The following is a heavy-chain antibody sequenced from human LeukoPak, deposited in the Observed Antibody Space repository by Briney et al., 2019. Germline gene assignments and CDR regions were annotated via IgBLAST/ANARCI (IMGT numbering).Heavy chain of an antibody. CDR2: IYHDDADN. CDR1: GYSFTSYW. D-gene: IGHD6-13*01. CDR3: ARQYSSSWSRWFDP. Sequence: GDSRKLSCKGSGYSFTSYWIGWVRQTPGKGLEWMGIIYHDDADNKYTPSLEGEVTTSADKSISTAYLQWSSLKASDTAMYCCARQYSSSWSRWFDPWGQGTLVTVSS. V-gene: IGHV5-51*01. J-gene: IGHJ5*02.